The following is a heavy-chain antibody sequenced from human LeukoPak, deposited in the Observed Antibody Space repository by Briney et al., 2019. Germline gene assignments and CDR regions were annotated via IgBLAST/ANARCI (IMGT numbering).Heavy chain of an antibody. CDR3: AFIVGATFDY. CDR1: GYTLTELS. D-gene: IGHD1-26*01. Sequence: ASVEVSCKVSGYTLTELSMHWVRQALGKGLEWMGGFDPEDGETIYAQKFQGRVTMTEDTSTDTAYMELSSLRSEDTAVYYCAFIVGATFDYWGQGTLVTVSS. CDR2: FDPEDGET. J-gene: IGHJ4*02. V-gene: IGHV1-24*01.